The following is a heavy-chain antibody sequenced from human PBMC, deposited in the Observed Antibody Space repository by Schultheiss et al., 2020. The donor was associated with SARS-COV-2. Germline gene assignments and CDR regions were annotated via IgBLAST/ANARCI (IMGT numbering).Heavy chain of an antibody. Sequence: GSLRLSCAASGFTFSSYAMHWVRQAPGKGLEWIGEINHSGSTNYNPSLKSRVTISVDTSKNQFSLKLSSVTAADTAVYYCARWYCSSTSCHDAFDIWGQGTMVTVSS. CDR2: INHSGST. D-gene: IGHD2-2*01. V-gene: IGHV4-34*01. CDR1: GFTFSSYA. J-gene: IGHJ3*02. CDR3: ARWYCSSTSCHDAFDI.